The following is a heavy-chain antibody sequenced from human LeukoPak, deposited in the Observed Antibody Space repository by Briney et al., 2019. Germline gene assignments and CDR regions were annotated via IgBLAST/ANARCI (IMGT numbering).Heavy chain of an antibody. V-gene: IGHV3-33*01. CDR2: IWYDGSNK. J-gene: IGHJ6*02. CDR1: GFTFSSYG. Sequence: PGRSLRLSCAASGFTFSSYGMHWVRQAPGKGLGWVAVIWYDGSNKYYADSVKGRFTISRDNSKNTLYLQMNSLRAEDTAVYYCARVAGKGYYYGMDVWGQGTTVTVSS. CDR3: ARVAGKGYYYGMDV. D-gene: IGHD6-13*01.